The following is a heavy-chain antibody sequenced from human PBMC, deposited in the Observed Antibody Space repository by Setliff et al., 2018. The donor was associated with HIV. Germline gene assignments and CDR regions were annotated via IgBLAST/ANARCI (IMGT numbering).Heavy chain of an antibody. CDR2: IYTSGTT. V-gene: IGHV4-4*09. Sequence: PSETLSLTCFVSGVSISGHFWGWIRQPPGKGLEWIGYIYTSGTTEYNPSLDSRVTISVDTSRDQFSLNLRSVTAADTALYFCARLIHTGLLYFDYWGLGMVVTVSS. D-gene: IGHD2-8*02. CDR1: GVSISGHF. J-gene: IGHJ4*02. CDR3: ARLIHTGLLYFDY.